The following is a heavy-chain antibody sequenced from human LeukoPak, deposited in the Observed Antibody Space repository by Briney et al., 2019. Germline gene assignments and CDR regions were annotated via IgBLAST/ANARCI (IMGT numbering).Heavy chain of an antibody. V-gene: IGHV3-30*18. CDR1: GFTFSSYD. J-gene: IGHJ4*02. Sequence: GGSLRLSCAASGFTFSSYDMHWVRQAPGKGLEWVAVISYDGSNKYYVDSVKGRFTISRDNSKNTVYLQMNSLRAEDTAVYYCSKGITRYCTTTNCYEGRDFWAQGPLVTVSS. CDR3: SKGITRYCTTTNCYEGRDF. D-gene: IGHD2-2*01. CDR2: ISYDGSNK.